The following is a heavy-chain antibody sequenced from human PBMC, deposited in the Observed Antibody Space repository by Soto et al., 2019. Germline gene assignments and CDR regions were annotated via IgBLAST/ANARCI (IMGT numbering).Heavy chain of an antibody. V-gene: IGHV4-30-2*01. CDR2: IYDSGSS. CDR3: ARVPARLGAFDI. CDR1: GGSIRSGGYS. D-gene: IGHD2-2*01. Sequence: LSLTCAVSGGSIRSGGYSWSWIRQPPGKGLEWIGYIYDSGSSYYNPSLKSRVTISLDRSKNQFSLKLSSVTAAYTAVYYCARVPARLGAFDIWGQGTMVTVSS. J-gene: IGHJ3*02.